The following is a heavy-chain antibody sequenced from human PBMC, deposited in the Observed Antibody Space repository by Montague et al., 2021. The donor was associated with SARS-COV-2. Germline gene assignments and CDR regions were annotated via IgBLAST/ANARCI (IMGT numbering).Heavy chain of an antibody. CDR2: NSRST. D-gene: IGHD2-15*01. Sequence: NSRSTCYADSVKGRFTISRDNAKNSLYLQMNSLRAEDTALYYCAKEVGESPSFDYWGQGTLVTVSS. J-gene: IGHJ4*02. CDR3: AKEVGESPSFDY. V-gene: IGHV3-9*01.